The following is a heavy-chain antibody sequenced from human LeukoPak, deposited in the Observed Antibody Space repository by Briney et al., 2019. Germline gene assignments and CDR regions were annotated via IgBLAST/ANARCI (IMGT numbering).Heavy chain of an antibody. CDR1: GFTFSIYA. D-gene: IGHD2-2*01. V-gene: IGHV3-23*01. CDR3: AKAMPCTSTICYRFDY. J-gene: IGHJ4*02. CDR2: ISNSGDNT. Sequence: GGSLRLSCATSGFTFSIYAMSWVRQAPGKGLEWVSAISNSGDNTNYADSVKGRFTISRDISKNTLYLQMNTLRAEDTALYYCAKAMPCTSTICYRFDYWGRGTLVTVSS.